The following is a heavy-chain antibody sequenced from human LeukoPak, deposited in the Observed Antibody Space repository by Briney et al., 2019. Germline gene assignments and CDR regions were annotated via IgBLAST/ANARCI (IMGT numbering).Heavy chain of an antibody. CDR3: ARTAAGTVDY. Sequence: SETLSLTCTVSGDSISSYYWSWIRQPPGKGLEWIGYIYYSGSTNYNPSLKSRVTISVDTSKNQFSLKLGSVTAADTAVYYCARTAAGTVDYWGQGTLVTVSS. CDR1: GDSISSYY. J-gene: IGHJ4*02. D-gene: IGHD6-13*01. CDR2: IYYSGST. V-gene: IGHV4-59*01.